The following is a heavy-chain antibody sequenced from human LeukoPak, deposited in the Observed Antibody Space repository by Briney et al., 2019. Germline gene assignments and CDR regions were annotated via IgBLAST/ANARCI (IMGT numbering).Heavy chain of an antibody. V-gene: IGHV3-7*01. CDR2: IDQDGSVR. Sequence: GGSLRLSCVASGFTFSSFWMSWVRQAPGKGLEFVANIDQDGSVRNYVDSVKGRFIISRGNAKNSLYLQMDSLRAEDTAVYFCARDPGSSSFDYWGLGTPVTVSS. CDR3: ARDPGSSSFDY. J-gene: IGHJ4*02. CDR1: GFTFSSFW. D-gene: IGHD6-13*01.